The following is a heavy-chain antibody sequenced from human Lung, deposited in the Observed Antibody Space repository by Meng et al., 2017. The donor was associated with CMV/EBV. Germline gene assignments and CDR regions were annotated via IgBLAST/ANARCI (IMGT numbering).Heavy chain of an antibody. V-gene: IGHV3-30*18. CDR2: IAHDGSRT. Sequence: CAASGFSFSSYDMHWVRQAPGKGLEWVALIAHDGSRTSYADSVMGRFTISRDDSMKMVFLQMNTLRGDDTAVYYCAKGTVTSAGIDHWGQGSLVTVSS. CDR3: AKGTVTSAGIDH. D-gene: IGHD4-17*01. CDR1: GFSFSSYD. J-gene: IGHJ5*02.